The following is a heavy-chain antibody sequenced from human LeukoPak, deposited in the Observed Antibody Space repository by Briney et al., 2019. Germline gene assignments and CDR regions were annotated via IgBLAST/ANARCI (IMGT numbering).Heavy chain of an antibody. CDR3: ARGLGIAAAVDY. J-gene: IGHJ4*02. Sequence: ASVKVSCKASGYTFTSYDINWVRQATGQGLEWMGWMNPNSGNTGYAQKFQGRVTMTRNTSISTAYMELSSLRSEDTAVYYCARGLGIAAAVDYWGQGNLVTVSS. CDR1: GYTFTSYD. D-gene: IGHD6-13*01. CDR2: MNPNSGNT. V-gene: IGHV1-8*01.